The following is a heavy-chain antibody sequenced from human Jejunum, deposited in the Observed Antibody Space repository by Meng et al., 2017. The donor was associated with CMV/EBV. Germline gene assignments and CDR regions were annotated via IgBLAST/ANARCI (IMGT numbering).Heavy chain of an antibody. CDR2: IFYDGST. V-gene: IGHV4-39*07. Sequence: SISTSYYYWGWIRQPPGKGLEWIGIIFYDGSTDYNTSLKSRLTMSVDTSQSQFSLNLSSMTAADTAVYYCARVDSVQLWFGKYRDYWGHGTLVTVSS. D-gene: IGHD3-10*01. J-gene: IGHJ4*01. CDR3: ARVDSVQLWFGKYRDY. CDR1: SISTSYYY.